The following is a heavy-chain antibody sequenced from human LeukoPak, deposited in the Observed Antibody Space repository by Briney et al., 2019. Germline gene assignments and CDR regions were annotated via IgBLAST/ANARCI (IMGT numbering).Heavy chain of an antibody. J-gene: IGHJ6*03. V-gene: IGHV4-39*01. CDR3: ASYYDFWSGYLSAPYYYYYMDV. D-gene: IGHD3-3*01. Sequence: SETLSLTCTVSGGSISSSSYYWGWIRQPPGKGPEWIGSIYYSGSTYYNPSLKSRVTISVDTSKNQFSLKLSSVTAADTAVYYCASYYDFWSGYLSAPYYYYYMDVWGKGTTVTVSS. CDR2: IYYSGST. CDR1: GGSISSSSYY.